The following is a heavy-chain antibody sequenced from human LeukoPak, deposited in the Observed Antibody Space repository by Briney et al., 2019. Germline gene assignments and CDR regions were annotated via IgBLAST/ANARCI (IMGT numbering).Heavy chain of an antibody. Sequence: SGTLSLTCTVSGGSVSGDSWTWIRQPAGKGLEWIGYIYYTGGTNYNPSLKSRVAMSVDTSKNQFSLKLTSVTAADTAVYYCARNGFRTYCGDGCYSDYMDVWGQGTTVTVAS. V-gene: IGHV4-59*02. CDR1: GGSVSGDS. D-gene: IGHD2-21*02. CDR3: ARNGFRTYCGDGCYSDYMDV. J-gene: IGHJ6*03. CDR2: IYYTGGT.